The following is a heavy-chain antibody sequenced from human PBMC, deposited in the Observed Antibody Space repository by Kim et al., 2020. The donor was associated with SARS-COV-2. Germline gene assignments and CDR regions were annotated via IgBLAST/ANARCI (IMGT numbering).Heavy chain of an antibody. Sequence: SVKVSCKASGGTFSSYAISWVRQAPGQGLEWMGGIIPIFGTANHAQKFQGRVTITADESTSTAYMELSSLRSEDTAVYYCARDQDWNDMHGMDVWGQGTTVTVSS. J-gene: IGHJ6*02. D-gene: IGHD1-1*01. CDR1: GGTFSSYA. V-gene: IGHV1-69*13. CDR3: ARDQDWNDMHGMDV. CDR2: IIPIFGTA.